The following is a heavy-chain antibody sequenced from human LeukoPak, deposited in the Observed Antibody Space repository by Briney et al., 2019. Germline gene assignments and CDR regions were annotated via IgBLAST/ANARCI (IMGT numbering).Heavy chain of an antibody. V-gene: IGHV3-23*01. J-gene: IGHJ4*02. CDR3: APGRGDY. CDR2: ISGSGGST. D-gene: IGHD3-10*01. Sequence: LSLTCAVSGGSISSGSYSWSWVRQAPGKGLEWVSAISGSGGSTYYADSVKGRFTISRDNSKNTLYLQMNSLRAEDTAVYYCAPGRGDYWGQGTLVTVSS. CDR1: GGSISSGSYS.